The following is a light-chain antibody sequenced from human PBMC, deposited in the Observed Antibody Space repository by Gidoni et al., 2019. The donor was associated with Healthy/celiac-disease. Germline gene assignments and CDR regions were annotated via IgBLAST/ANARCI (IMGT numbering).Light chain of an antibody. CDR1: QSVSSSY. CDR2: VAS. Sequence: EIVLTQSPGTLSLSPGERAILSCRASQSVSSSYLAWYQQKPGQAPSLLIYVASSRATGIPDRFSGSGSGTDFTLTISRLEPEDFAVYYCQQYGSSPRTFGQGTKVEIK. J-gene: IGKJ1*01. CDR3: QQYGSSPRT. V-gene: IGKV3-20*01.